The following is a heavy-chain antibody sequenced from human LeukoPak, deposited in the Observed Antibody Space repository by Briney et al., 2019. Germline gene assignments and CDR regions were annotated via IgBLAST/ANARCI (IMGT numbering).Heavy chain of an antibody. J-gene: IGHJ4*02. CDR1: GGSISSYY. CDR2: IYYSGST. D-gene: IGHD6-19*01. CDR3: ARVGAVAGQADY. V-gene: IGHV4-59*08. Sequence: SETLSLTCTVSGGSISSYYWSWIRQPPGKGLEWIGYIYYSGSTNYNPSLKSRVTISVDTSKNQFSLKLSSVTAADTAVYYCARVGAVAGQADYWGQGTLVTVSS.